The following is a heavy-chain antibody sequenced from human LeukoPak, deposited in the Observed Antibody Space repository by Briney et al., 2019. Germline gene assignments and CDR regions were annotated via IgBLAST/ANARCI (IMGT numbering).Heavy chain of an antibody. D-gene: IGHD2-2*01. CDR3: ARGYCGNTSCFNFDY. CDR1: GYTFTTYD. J-gene: IGHJ4*02. V-gene: IGHV1-18*01. CDR2: ISAYNGNT. Sequence: GASVKVSCKASGYTFTTYDINWVRQAPGQGLEWMGWISAYNGNTNYAQKLQGRVTMTTDTSTSTAYMELRSLRSDDTAVYYCARGYCGNTSCFNFDYWGQGTLVTVSS.